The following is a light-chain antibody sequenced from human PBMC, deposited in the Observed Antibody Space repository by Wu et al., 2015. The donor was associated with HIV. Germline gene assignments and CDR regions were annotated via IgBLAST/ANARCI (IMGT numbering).Light chain of an antibody. Sequence: EIVMTQSPATLSVSPGERATLSCRASQSVSSFLAWYQQKPGQAPRLLIHGASTRATGIPARFSGSGSGTDFTLTISSMQSEDFVVYYCQQYSNWPLWTFGQGTKVEVK. CDR3: QQYSNWPLWT. CDR2: GAS. CDR1: QSVSSF. J-gene: IGKJ1*01. V-gene: IGKV3D-15*01.